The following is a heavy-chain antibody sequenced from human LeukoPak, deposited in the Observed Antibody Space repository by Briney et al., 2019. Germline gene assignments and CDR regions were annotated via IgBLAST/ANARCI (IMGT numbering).Heavy chain of an antibody. CDR2: ISSSSSYI. CDR3: ARAGGYYYGSGSYY. Sequence: GGSLRLSCAASGFTFSSYAMSWVRQAPGKGLEWVSSISSSSSYIYYADSVKGRFTISRDNAKNSLYLQMNSLRAEDTAVYYCARAGGYYYGSGSYYWGQGTLVTVSS. D-gene: IGHD3-10*01. V-gene: IGHV3-21*01. J-gene: IGHJ4*02. CDR1: GFTFSSYA.